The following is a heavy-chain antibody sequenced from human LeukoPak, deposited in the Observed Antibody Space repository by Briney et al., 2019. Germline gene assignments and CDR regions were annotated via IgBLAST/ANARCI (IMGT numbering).Heavy chain of an antibody. V-gene: IGHV3-7*01. CDR1: GFTFSSHS. CDR3: ASRRGGI. J-gene: IGHJ4*02. Sequence: GGSLRLSCAASGFTFSSHSLNWVRRAPGEGLEWVASIQQEGSEIYYVDSVKGRFTISRDNAKKSLYLQMNSLRVEDTAVYYCASRRGGIWGQGTLVTVSS. CDR2: IQQEGSEI. D-gene: IGHD1-14*01.